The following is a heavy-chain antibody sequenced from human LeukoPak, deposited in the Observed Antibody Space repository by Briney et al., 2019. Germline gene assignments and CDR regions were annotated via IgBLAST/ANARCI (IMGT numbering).Heavy chain of an antibody. CDR2: ISGSGGST. V-gene: IGHV3-23*01. Sequence: GGSLRLSCAASGFTFSSYAMSWVRQAPGKGLEWVSAISGSGGSTYYADSVKGRFTISRDNSKNTLYLQMNSLRAEDTAVYYCAKDQAPPGIAVAGTHFNWGQGTLVTVSS. J-gene: IGHJ4*02. CDR3: AKDQAPPGIAVAGTHFN. CDR1: GFTFSSYA. D-gene: IGHD6-19*01.